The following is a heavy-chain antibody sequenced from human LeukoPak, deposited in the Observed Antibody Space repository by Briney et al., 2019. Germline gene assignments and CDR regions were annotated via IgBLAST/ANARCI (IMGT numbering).Heavy chain of an antibody. CDR3: VRGRTPPVHARYFDS. J-gene: IGHJ4*02. D-gene: IGHD4-23*01. CDR2: FSSNGGNT. CDR1: RLLLNRYD. Sequence: GGSLTLLCSPCRLLLNRYDMHWVPRAPGKGLEYVSGFSSNGGNTYNADSVKGRFTISRDNSKNTLHLQMSSLRADDTAVYYCVRGRTPPVHARYFDSWGRGTRVIVSA. V-gene: IGHV3-64D*06.